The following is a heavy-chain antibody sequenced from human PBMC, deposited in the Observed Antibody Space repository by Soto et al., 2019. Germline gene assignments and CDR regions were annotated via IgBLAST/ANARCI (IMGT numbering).Heavy chain of an antibody. CDR1: GFTFSSYG. D-gene: IGHD2-2*01. J-gene: IGHJ6*02. Sequence: GGSLRLSCAASGFTFSSYGMHWVRQAPGKGLEWVAVISYDGSNKYYADSVKGRFTISRDNSKNTLYLQMNSLRAEDTAVYYCAKEWEYCSSTSCFSYYYYYGMDVWGQGTTVTVSS. CDR2: ISYDGSNK. CDR3: AKEWEYCSSTSCFSYYYYYGMDV. V-gene: IGHV3-30*18.